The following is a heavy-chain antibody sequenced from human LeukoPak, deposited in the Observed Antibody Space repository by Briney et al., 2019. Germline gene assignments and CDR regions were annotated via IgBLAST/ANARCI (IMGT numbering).Heavy chain of an antibody. V-gene: IGHV4-34*01. J-gene: IGHJ3*02. CDR3: ASRRYFDWLLSHDAFDI. D-gene: IGHD3-9*01. CDR1: GGSFSGYY. CDR2: INHSGST. Sequence: SETLSLTCAVYGGSFSGYYWSWIRQPPGKGLEWIGEINHSGSTNYNPSLKSRVTISVDTSKNQFSLKLSSVTAADTAVYYCASRRYFDWLLSHDAFDIWGQGTMVTVSS.